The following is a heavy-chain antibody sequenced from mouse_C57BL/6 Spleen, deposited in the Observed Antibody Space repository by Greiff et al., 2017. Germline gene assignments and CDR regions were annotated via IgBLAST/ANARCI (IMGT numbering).Heavy chain of an antibody. CDR2: ISSGGSYT. CDR3: ARDYYGSRDC. J-gene: IGHJ2*01. D-gene: IGHD1-1*01. Sequence: EVMLVESGGDLVKPGGSLKLSCAASGFTFSSYGMSWVRQTPDKRLEWVATISSGGSYTYYPDSVKGRFTISRDNAKNTLYLQMSSLKSEDTAMYYCARDYYGSRDCWGQGTTLTVSS. CDR1: GFTFSSYG. V-gene: IGHV5-6*01.